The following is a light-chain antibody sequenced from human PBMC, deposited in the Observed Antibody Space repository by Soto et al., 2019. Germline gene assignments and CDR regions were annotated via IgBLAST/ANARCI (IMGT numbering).Light chain of an antibody. CDR3: QQYGSSPPT. CDR2: GAS. J-gene: IGKJ1*01. CDR1: QSVSSSY. V-gene: IGKV3-20*01. Sequence: IGLSQSAGTLSLSPGERATLSCRASQSVSSSYLAWYQQKPGQAPRLLIYGASSRATGIPDRFSGSGSGTDFTLTISRLEPEDFAVYYCQQYGSSPPTFGQGTKVDIK.